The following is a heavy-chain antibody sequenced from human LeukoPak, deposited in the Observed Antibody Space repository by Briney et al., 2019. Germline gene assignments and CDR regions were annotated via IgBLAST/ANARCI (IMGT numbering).Heavy chain of an antibody. Sequence: GGSLRLSCAASGFTVSSNYMSWVRQAPGKGLEWVSIIYSGDSTYYADSVKGRFIFSRDNSKNTLYLQMGSLRPEDVGVYYCARVGLGSGLDYWGQGTLVTVSS. V-gene: IGHV3-53*05. D-gene: IGHD1-26*01. J-gene: IGHJ4*02. CDR2: IYSGDST. CDR1: GFTVSSNY. CDR3: ARVGLGSGLDY.